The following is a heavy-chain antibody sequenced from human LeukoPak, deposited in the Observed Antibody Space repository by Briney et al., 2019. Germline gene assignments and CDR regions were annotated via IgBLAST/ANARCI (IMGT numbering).Heavy chain of an antibody. D-gene: IGHD6-19*01. CDR2: ISYDGSNK. Sequence: GGSLRLSCAASGFTFSSYGMHWVRQAPGKGLEWVAVISYDGSNKYYADSVKGRFTISRDNSKNTLYLQMNSPRAEDTAIYYCAKDLRSGWYPYYFDYWGQGTLVTVSS. CDR1: GFTFSSYG. J-gene: IGHJ4*02. V-gene: IGHV3-30*18. CDR3: AKDLRSGWYPYYFDY.